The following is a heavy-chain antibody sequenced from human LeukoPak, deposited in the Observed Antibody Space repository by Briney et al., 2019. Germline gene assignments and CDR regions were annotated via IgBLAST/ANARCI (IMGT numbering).Heavy chain of an antibody. Sequence: EASVKVSCKASGYTFTNYAMNWVRQAPGQGLEWMGWISAYNGNTNYAQKLQGRVTMTTDTSTSTAYMELRSLRSDDTAVYYCARIAYYYDSSGYPDWGQGTLVTVSS. D-gene: IGHD3-22*01. CDR3: ARIAYYYDSSGYPD. J-gene: IGHJ4*02. V-gene: IGHV1-18*01. CDR2: ISAYNGNT. CDR1: GYTFTNYA.